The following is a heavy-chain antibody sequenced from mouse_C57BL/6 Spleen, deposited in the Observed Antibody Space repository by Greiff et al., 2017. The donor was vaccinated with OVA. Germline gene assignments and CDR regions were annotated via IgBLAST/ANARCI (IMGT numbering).Heavy chain of an antibody. Sequence: QVQLKESGPGLVAPSQSLSITCTVSGFSLTSYGVHWVRQPPGKGLEWLVVIWSDGSTTYNSALKSRLSISKDNSKSQVFLKMNSLQTDDTAMYYCARGGYYGDYAMDYWGQGTSVTVSS. V-gene: IGHV2-6*03. D-gene: IGHD2-3*01. CDR2: IWSDGST. J-gene: IGHJ4*01. CDR1: GFSLTSYG. CDR3: ARGGYYGDYAMDY.